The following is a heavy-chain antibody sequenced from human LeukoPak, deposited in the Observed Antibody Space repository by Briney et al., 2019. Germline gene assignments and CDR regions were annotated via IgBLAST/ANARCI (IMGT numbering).Heavy chain of an antibody. V-gene: IGHV3-30*18. CDR2: ISYDGSNK. Sequence: PGGSLRLSCAASGFTFSTSAMHWVRQAPGKGLEWVAVISYDGSNKYYADSVKGRFTISRDNSKNTLYLQMNSLRAEDTAVYYCAKPHYDSSGYYFGYWGQGTLVTVSS. D-gene: IGHD3-22*01. CDR3: AKPHYDSSGYYFGY. CDR1: GFTFSTSA. J-gene: IGHJ4*02.